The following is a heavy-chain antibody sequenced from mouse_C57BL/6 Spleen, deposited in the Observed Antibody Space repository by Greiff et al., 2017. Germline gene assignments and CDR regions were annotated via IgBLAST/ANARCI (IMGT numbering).Heavy chain of an antibody. CDR2: ILPGSGST. CDR3: ASGNYDYDRYFDV. Sequence: VQLQQSGAELMKPGASVKLSCKATGYTFTGYWIEWVKQRPGHGLEWIGEILPGSGSTNYNEKFKGKATFTADTSSNTAYMQLSSLTTEDSAIYYWASGNYDYDRYFDVWGTGATVTVSS. J-gene: IGHJ1*03. CDR1: GYTFTGYW. V-gene: IGHV1-9*01. D-gene: IGHD2-4*01.